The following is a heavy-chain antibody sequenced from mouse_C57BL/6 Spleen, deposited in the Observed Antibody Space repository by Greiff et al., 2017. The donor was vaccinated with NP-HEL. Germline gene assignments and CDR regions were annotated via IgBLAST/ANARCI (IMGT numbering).Heavy chain of an antibody. D-gene: IGHD4-1*01. J-gene: IGHJ1*03. CDR2: ISSGSSTI. Sequence: EVKLMESGGGLVKPGGSLKLSCAASGFTFSDYGMHWVRQAPEKGLEWVAYISSGSSTIYYADTVKGRFTISRDNAKNTLFLQMTSLRSEDTAMYYCARRLGGGYFDVWGTGTTVTVSS. CDR3: ARRLGGGYFDV. CDR1: GFTFSDYG. V-gene: IGHV5-17*01.